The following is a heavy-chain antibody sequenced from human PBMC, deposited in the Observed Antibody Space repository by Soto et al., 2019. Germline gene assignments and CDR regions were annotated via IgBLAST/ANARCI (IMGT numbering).Heavy chain of an antibody. D-gene: IGHD3-22*01. CDR3: AKDYYDSSGQFDY. Sequence: GGSLRLSCAASGFTFSSYVMSWVRQAPGKGLEWVSAISGSGGSTYYADSVKGRFTISRDNSKNTLYLQMNSLRAEDTAVYYCAKDYYDSSGQFDYWGQGTLVTVSS. V-gene: IGHV3-23*01. CDR1: GFTFSSYV. J-gene: IGHJ4*02. CDR2: ISGSGGST.